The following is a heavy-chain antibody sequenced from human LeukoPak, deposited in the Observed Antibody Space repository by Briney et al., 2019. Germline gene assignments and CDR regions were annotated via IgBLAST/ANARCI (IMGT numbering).Heavy chain of an antibody. D-gene: IGHD5-12*01. J-gene: IGHJ6*02. Sequence: GESLKISCKGSGYSFTSYWIGWVRQMPGKGLEWMGIIYPGDSDTRYSPSFQGQVTISADKSISTAYLQWSSLKASDTAMYYCARLGRGYDRPNGYGMDVWGQGTTVTVSS. CDR3: ARLGRGYDRPNGYGMDV. V-gene: IGHV5-51*01. CDR2: IYPGDSDT. CDR1: GYSFTSYW.